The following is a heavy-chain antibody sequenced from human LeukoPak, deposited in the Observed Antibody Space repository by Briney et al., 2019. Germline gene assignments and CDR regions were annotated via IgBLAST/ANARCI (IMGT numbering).Heavy chain of an antibody. V-gene: IGHV4-39*01. J-gene: IGHJ4*02. CDR3: ARHVAAADYYFDY. Sequence: PLETLSLTCTVSGGSISSSSYYWGWIRQPPGKGLEWLGTISYSGNTYYNPSLKSRVTISVDTSKNQFSLKLNSVTAADTAVYYCARHVAAADYYFDYWGQGTLVTVSS. D-gene: IGHD6-13*01. CDR1: GGSISSSSYY. CDR2: ISYSGNT.